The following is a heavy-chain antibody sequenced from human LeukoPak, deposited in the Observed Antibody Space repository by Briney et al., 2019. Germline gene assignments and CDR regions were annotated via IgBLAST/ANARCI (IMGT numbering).Heavy chain of an antibody. Sequence: PGGSLRLSCAASGFTFRSFWMTWVRQAPGKGLEWVANIKEDGSKKYYVDSVKGRFTISRDNPKNSLYLQMNSLRAEDTAVYYCARHFPRYYYDSSGYIDYWGQGTLVTVSS. CDR1: GFTFRSFW. V-gene: IGHV3-7*01. D-gene: IGHD3-22*01. CDR2: IKEDGSKK. J-gene: IGHJ4*02. CDR3: ARHFPRYYYDSSGYIDY.